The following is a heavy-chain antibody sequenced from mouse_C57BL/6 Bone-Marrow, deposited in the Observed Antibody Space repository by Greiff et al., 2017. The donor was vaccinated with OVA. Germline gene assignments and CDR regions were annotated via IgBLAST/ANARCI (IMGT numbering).Heavy chain of an antibody. V-gene: IGHV5-4*01. CDR2: ISDGGSYT. CDR3: ARFPDGSFAY. J-gene: IGHJ3*01. D-gene: IGHD2-3*01. Sequence: EVQGVESGGGLVKPGGSLKLSCAASGFTFSSYAMSWVRQTPEKRLAWVATISDGGSYTYYPDNVKGRFTISRDNAKNNLYLQMSHLKSEDTAMYYCARFPDGSFAYWGQGTLVTVSA. CDR1: GFTFSSYA.